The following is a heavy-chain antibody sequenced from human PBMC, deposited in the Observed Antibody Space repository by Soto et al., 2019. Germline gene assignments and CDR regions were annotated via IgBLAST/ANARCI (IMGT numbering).Heavy chain of an antibody. CDR1: GFTFSSYG. V-gene: IGHV3-33*01. Sequence: GGSLRLSCAASGFTFSSYGMHWVRQAPGKGLEWVAVIWYDGSNKYYADSVKGRFTISRDNSKNTMYLQMNSLRAEDTAVYYCARDKHSDSSGYKLGWFDPWGQGTLVTVSS. CDR3: ARDKHSDSSGYKLGWFDP. J-gene: IGHJ5*02. D-gene: IGHD3-22*01. CDR2: IWYDGSNK.